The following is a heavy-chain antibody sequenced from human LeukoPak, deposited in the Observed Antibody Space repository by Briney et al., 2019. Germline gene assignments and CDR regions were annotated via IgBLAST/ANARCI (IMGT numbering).Heavy chain of an antibody. CDR1: GFTLSSYG. V-gene: IGHV3-33*01. Sequence: GGSLRLSCAASGFTLSSYGMHWVRQAPGKGLEWVAVIWYDGSNKYHAHTLKGRFTISRDNSKNTLYLQMNGLGDEDTAVYYCARGYCTNGVCYRIDYWGQGTLVTVSS. CDR2: IWYDGSNK. J-gene: IGHJ4*02. D-gene: IGHD2-8*01. CDR3: ARGYCTNGVCYRIDY.